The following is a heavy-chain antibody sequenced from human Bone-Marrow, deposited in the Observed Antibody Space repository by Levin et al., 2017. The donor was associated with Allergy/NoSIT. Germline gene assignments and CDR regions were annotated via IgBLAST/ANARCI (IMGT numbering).Heavy chain of an antibody. CDR1: GASISTYY. D-gene: IGHD1-14*01. Sequence: SETLSLTCTVSGASISTYYWSWIRQPPGKGLEWIGYISYSGTTYYNPSLRSRVTISVDTSKNQVSLKLNSVTAADTAVYYCARDGTGGGANQDVWGQGTTVTVSS. CDR2: ISYSGTT. V-gene: IGHV4-59*01. J-gene: IGHJ6*02. CDR3: ARDGTGGGANQDV.